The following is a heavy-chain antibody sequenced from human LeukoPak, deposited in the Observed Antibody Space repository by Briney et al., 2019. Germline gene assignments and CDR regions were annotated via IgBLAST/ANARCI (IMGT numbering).Heavy chain of an antibody. V-gene: IGHV1-18*01. CDR3: ARDSERASSGWYMAWIQED. Sequence: ASVKVSCKAPGYTFTSYGISWVRQAPGQGLEWMGWISAYNGNTNYAQKLQGRVTMTTDTSTSTAYMELRSLRSDDTAVYYCARDSERASSGWYMAWIQEDWGQGTLVTVSS. CDR2: ISAYNGNT. J-gene: IGHJ4*02. CDR1: GYTFTSYG. D-gene: IGHD6-19*01.